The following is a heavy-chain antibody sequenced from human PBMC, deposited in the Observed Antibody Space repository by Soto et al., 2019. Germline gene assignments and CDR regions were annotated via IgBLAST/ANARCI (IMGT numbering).Heavy chain of an antibody. J-gene: IGHJ4*02. CDR2: IYPDDSDT. V-gene: IGHV5-51*01. CDR3: ARQVGTTWQALGYFDY. CDR1: GFSFTDYW. D-gene: IGHD1-26*01. Sequence: GESLKISCQGFGFSFTDYWIAWVRQVPGKGLEWMGIIYPDDSDTRYSPSFRGQVTISADKSVNIAHLQWSSLKASDTAIYFCARQVGTTWQALGYFDYWGQGTLVTVSS.